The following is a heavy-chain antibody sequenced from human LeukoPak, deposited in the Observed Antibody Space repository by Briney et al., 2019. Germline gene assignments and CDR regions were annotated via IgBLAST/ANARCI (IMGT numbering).Heavy chain of an antibody. Sequence: GGAPRLSCAAPGFTFSNYWMSLVRQAPGKGPEWVANIKQDGREKYYVDSVKGRFTISRDNAKNSLYLQMNSLRVEDTAVYYCAKGGGFCDYWGQGTLVTVSS. CDR2: IKQDGREK. D-gene: IGHD2-15*01. CDR3: AKGGGFCDY. J-gene: IGHJ4*02. V-gene: IGHV3-7*01. CDR1: GFTFSNYW.